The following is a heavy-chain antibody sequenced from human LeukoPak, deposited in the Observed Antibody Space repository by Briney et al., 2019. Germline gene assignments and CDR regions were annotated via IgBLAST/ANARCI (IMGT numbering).Heavy chain of an antibody. CDR2: ISWNSGSI. Sequence: GGSLRLSCAASGFTFDDYAMHWVRQAPGKGLEWVSGISWNSGSIGYADSVKGRFTISRDNAKNSLYLQMNSLRAEDTALYYCAKDIKVAVIGAFDIWGQGTMVTVSS. V-gene: IGHV3-9*01. D-gene: IGHD2-21*01. J-gene: IGHJ3*02. CDR3: AKDIKVAVIGAFDI. CDR1: GFTFDDYA.